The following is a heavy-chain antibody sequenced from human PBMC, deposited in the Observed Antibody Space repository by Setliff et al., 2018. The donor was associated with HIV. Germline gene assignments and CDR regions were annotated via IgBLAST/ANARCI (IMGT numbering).Heavy chain of an antibody. Sequence: NPSETLSLTCTVSGGSISSSSYYWGWIRQPPGKGLEWIGSIFYTGSTYYNPSLKSRVTISVDTSKNQVSLTLRSVTAADTAVYYCARTRSGTYYGEMNWFDPWGQGILVTVSS. CDR2: IFYTGST. V-gene: IGHV4-39*01. J-gene: IGHJ5*02. CDR3: ARTRSGTYYGEMNWFDP. D-gene: IGHD3-10*01. CDR1: GGSISSSSYY.